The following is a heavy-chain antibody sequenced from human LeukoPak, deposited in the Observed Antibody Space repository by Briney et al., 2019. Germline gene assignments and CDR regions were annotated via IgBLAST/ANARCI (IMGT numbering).Heavy chain of an antibody. Sequence: PSETLSLTCTVSGDSINSRGYYWTWIRQYPGKGLEWIGYISYSGSTNYNPSLKSRVTISVDTSKNQFSLKLSSVTAADTAVYYCARDSYYYDSSGYSIDIWGQGTMVTVSS. V-gene: IGHV4-31*03. CDR1: GDSINSRGYY. D-gene: IGHD3-22*01. J-gene: IGHJ3*02. CDR2: ISYSGST. CDR3: ARDSYYYDSSGYSIDI.